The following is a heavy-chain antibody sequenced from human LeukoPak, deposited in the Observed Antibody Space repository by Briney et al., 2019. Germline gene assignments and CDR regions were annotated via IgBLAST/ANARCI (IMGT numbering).Heavy chain of an antibody. CDR1: GGSISSYY. CDR3: ARVGLSTRIIAATNLMGWFDP. CDR2: IYYSGST. V-gene: IGHV4-59*01. J-gene: IGHJ5*02. Sequence: SETLSLTCTVSGGSISSYYWSWIRQPPGKGLEWIGYIYYSGSTNYNPSLKSRVTISVDTSKNEFSLKLSSVTAADAAVYYCARVGLSTRIIAATNLMGWFDPWGQGTLVTVSS. D-gene: IGHD2-15*01.